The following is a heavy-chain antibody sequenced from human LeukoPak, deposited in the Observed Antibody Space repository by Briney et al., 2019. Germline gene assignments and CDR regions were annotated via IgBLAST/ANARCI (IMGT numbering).Heavy chain of an antibody. D-gene: IGHD3-10*01. V-gene: IGHV1-2*06. CDR2: INPNSGGT. Sequence: GASVKVSCKASGYTSTGYYIYCVRQAPGQGLEWMGRINPNSGGTNYAQKFQGRVTMTRDTSISTDYMELSRLTSDDTALYYCARDRGSGSYYILDAFDIWGQGTMVTVSS. J-gene: IGHJ3*02. CDR1: GYTSTGYY. CDR3: ARDRGSGSYYILDAFDI.